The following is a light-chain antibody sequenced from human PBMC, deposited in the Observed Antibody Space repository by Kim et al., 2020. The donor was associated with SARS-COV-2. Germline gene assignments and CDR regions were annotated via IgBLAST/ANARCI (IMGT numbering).Light chain of an antibody. CDR3: QSFDSRSVM. V-gene: IGLV1-40*01. CDR1: SSNIGAGYD. Sequence: PGQRVTISCTGSSSNIGAGYDVHWYQQVPGTAPTLLIYGNNNRPSGVPDRFSGSKSGTPASLAITGLQAEDEADYYCQSFDSRSVMFGGGTQLTVL. J-gene: IGLJ3*02. CDR2: GNN.